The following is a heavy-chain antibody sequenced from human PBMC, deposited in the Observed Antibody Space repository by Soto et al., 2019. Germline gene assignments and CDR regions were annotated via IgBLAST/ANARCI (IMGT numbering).Heavy chain of an antibody. CDR3: TTDGTVVVVPAAISYYYGMDV. J-gene: IGHJ6*02. Sequence: SGGSLRLSCAASGFTFSNAWMSWVRQAPGKGLEWVGRIKSKTDGGTTDYAAPVKGRFTISRDDSKNTLYLQMNSLKTEDTAVYYCTTDGTVVVVPAAISYYYGMDVWGQGTTVTVSS. D-gene: IGHD2-2*01. CDR1: GFTFSNAW. V-gene: IGHV3-15*01. CDR2: IKSKTDGGTT.